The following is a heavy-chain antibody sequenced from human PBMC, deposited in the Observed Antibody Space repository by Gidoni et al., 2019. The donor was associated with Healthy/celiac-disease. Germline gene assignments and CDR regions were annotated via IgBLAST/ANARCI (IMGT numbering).Heavy chain of an antibody. D-gene: IGHD3-10*01. Sequence: QVQLQQWGAGLLKPSETLSLTCAVYGGSFSGYYWSWIRQPPGKGLEWIGEINHSGSTNYNPSLKSRVTISVDTSKNQFSLKLSSVTAADTAVYYCARGLITMVRGVPRRVGYWFDPWGQGTLITVSS. J-gene: IGHJ5*02. CDR3: ARGLITMVRGVPRRVGYWFDP. V-gene: IGHV4-34*01. CDR2: INHSGST. CDR1: GGSFSGYY.